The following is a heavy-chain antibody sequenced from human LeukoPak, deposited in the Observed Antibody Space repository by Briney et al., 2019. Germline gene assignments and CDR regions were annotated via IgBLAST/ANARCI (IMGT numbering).Heavy chain of an antibody. Sequence: GGSLTLSCAASGFTFSSYWMSWVRQAPGKGLEWVANIKQDGSEKYYVDSVKGRFTISKDNAKNSLYLQMNSLRAEDTAVYSCARDGESTVVYDYWGQGTLVTVSS. CDR1: GFTFSSYW. J-gene: IGHJ4*02. V-gene: IGHV3-7*01. D-gene: IGHD4-23*01. CDR3: ARDGESTVVYDY. CDR2: IKQDGSEK.